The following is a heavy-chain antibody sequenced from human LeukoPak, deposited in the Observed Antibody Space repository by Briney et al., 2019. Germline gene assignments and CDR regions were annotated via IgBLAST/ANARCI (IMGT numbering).Heavy chain of an antibody. CDR3: AKVHYDYVWGTYRPTNWFDP. D-gene: IGHD3-16*02. V-gene: IGHV3-48*03. Sequence: GGSLRLSCAASGLTFSSYEMNWVRQAPGKGLEWVSYISGSGSTIHYADSVKGRFTISRDNAKNSLYLQMNSLRAEDTAVYYCAKVHYDYVWGTYRPTNWFDPWGQGTLVTVSS. CDR2: ISGSGSTI. CDR1: GLTFSSYE. J-gene: IGHJ5*02.